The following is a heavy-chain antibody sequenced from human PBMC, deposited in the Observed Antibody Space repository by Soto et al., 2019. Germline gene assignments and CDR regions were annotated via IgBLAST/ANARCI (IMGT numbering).Heavy chain of an antibody. CDR1: GGSFSNSG. J-gene: IGHJ4*02. D-gene: IGHD2-21*01. V-gene: IGHV1-69*05. Sequence: ASVKVSCKASGGSFSNSGISWVRQAPGQGLQWIGGIIPLFGKSDYRQEFQGRVTLTTDESKATAYMELSSLRSEDSATYYCAKDRAGDMSLWGQGTLVTVS. CDR3: AKDRAGDMSL. CDR2: IIPLFGKS.